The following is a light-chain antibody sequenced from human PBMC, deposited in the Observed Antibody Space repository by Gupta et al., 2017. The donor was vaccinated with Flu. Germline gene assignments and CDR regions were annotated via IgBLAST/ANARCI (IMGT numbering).Light chain of an antibody. CDR3: QQYDSLPRT. Sequence: DIQMTQSPSSLSASLGDRVTITCQASQDITNYLNWFQQKPGEAPKLLISDASNPEPGVPSRFSGSRSGTAFTFTINGLQSGDIATYYCQQYDSLPRTFGGGTKVEIK. J-gene: IGKJ4*01. CDR2: DAS. V-gene: IGKV1-33*01. CDR1: QDITNY.